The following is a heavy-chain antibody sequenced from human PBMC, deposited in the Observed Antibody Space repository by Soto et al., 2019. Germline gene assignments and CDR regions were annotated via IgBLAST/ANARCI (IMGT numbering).Heavy chain of an antibody. J-gene: IGHJ5*02. CDR2: IYATGTT. CDR1: CASISGFY. V-gene: IGHV4-4*07. Sequence: LSLTCTVSCASISGFYWSWIRKSAGKGLEWIGRIYATGTTDYNPSLKSRVMMSVDTSKKQFSLKLRSVTAAYTAVYYCVRDGTKTLRDWFDPWGQGISVTVSS. D-gene: IGHD1-1*01. CDR3: VRDGTKTLRDWFDP.